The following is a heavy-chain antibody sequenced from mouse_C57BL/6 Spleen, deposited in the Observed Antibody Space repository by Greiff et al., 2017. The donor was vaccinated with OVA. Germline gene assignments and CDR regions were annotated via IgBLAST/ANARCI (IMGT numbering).Heavy chain of an antibody. J-gene: IGHJ1*03. V-gene: IGHV1-59*01. CDR2: IDPSDSYT. CDR1: GYTFTSYW. Sequence: QVQLKQPEAELVRPGTSVKLSCKASGYTFTSYWMHWVKQRPGQGLEWIGVIDPSDSYTNYNQKFKGKATLTVDTSSSTAYMQLSSLTSEDSAVYYCANYYGSSQSYWYFDVWGTGTTVTVSS. CDR3: ANYYGSSQSYWYFDV. D-gene: IGHD1-1*01.